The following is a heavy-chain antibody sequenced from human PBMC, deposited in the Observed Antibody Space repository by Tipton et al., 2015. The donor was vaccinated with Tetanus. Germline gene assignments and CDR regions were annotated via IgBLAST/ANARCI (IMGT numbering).Heavy chain of an antibody. Sequence: CAASGFIFSSYGIHWVRQAPGKGLEWVAVSWYDGTDKYYADSVKGRFTISRDNSKNTLYLQMNSLRAEDTALYYCAREADCSGGSCFSGDFDNWGQGTQVTVSS. CDR3: AREADCSGGSCFSGDFDN. CDR2: SWYDGTDK. D-gene: IGHD2-15*01. V-gene: IGHV3-33*01. CDR1: GFIFSSYG. J-gene: IGHJ4*02.